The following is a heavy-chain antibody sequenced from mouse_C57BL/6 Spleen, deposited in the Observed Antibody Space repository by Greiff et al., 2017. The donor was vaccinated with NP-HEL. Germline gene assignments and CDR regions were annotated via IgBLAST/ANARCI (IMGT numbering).Heavy chain of an antibody. Sequence: QVQLQQPGAELVRPGSSVKLSCKASGYTFTSYWMDWVKQRPGQGLEWIGNIYPSDSETHYNQKFKDKATLTVDKSSSTAYMQLSSLTSEDSAVYYCARPRDVRYFDVWGTGTTVTVSS. D-gene: IGHD3-3*01. V-gene: IGHV1-61*01. CDR2: IYPSDSET. CDR3: ARPRDVRYFDV. CDR1: GYTFTSYW. J-gene: IGHJ1*03.